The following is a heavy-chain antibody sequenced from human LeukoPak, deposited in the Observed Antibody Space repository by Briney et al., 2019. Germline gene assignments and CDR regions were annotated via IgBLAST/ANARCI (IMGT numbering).Heavy chain of an antibody. CDR3: ARVIAAAGPIDY. J-gene: IGHJ4*02. D-gene: IGHD6-13*01. CDR1: GGSFSGYY. CDR2: INHSGST. Sequence: SETLYLTCAAYGGSFSGYYWSWIRQPPGKGLEWIGEINHSGSTNYNPYLMSRVAISVDTSKNQFSLKLSSVTAADTAVYYCARVIAAAGPIDYWGQGTLVTVSS. V-gene: IGHV4-34*01.